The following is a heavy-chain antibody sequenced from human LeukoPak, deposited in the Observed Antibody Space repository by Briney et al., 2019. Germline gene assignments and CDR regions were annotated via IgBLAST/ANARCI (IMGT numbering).Heavy chain of an antibody. CDR1: GFTFSTYG. J-gene: IGHJ4*02. Sequence: GGSLRLSCSASGFTFSTYGMHWVRQAPGKGLEWVSLIWYDGSNKYYAEFMKGRFTISRDNSKNTLYLQMNSLRAEDTAVYYCARGNTWYYVDYWGQGTLVTVSS. CDR2: IWYDGSNK. V-gene: IGHV3-33*08. CDR3: ARGNTWYYVDY. D-gene: IGHD6-13*01.